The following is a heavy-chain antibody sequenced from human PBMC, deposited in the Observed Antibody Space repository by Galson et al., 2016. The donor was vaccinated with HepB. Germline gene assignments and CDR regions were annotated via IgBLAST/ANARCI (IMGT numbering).Heavy chain of an antibody. D-gene: IGHD1-14*01. CDR2: INPSGATT. Sequence: SVKVSCKASGDTFRNHYVHWARQAPGQGPEWMGIINPSGATTFYAQKFQGRVTITRDTSTNTVYMELISLKSDDTAVYYCARTERNNDAFDIWGQGTVVTVSS. CDR1: GDTFRNHY. CDR3: ARTERNNDAFDI. J-gene: IGHJ3*02. V-gene: IGHV1-46*01.